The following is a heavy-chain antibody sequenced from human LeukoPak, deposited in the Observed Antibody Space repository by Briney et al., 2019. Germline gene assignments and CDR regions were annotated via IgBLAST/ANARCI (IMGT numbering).Heavy chain of an antibody. CDR3: ARSYGDNGD. V-gene: IGHV1-46*01. D-gene: IGHD4-17*01. CDR1: GYTFTSYY. J-gene: IGHJ4*02. CDR2: INPSGGST. Sequence: ASVKVSCKASGYTFTSYYMHWVRQAPGQGLEWMGIINPSGGSTSYAQKFQGRVTITADKSTSTAYMELSSLRSEDTAVYYCARSYGDNGDWGQGTLVTVSS.